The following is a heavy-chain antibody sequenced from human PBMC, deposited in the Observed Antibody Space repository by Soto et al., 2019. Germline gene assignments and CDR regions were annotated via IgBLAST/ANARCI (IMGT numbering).Heavy chain of an antibody. CDR1: GFTFRNHG. CDR3: AKDRNYSAIVEMAPTRMAF. D-gene: IGHD5-18*01. J-gene: IGHJ6*02. CDR2: ISYNGKNE. V-gene: IGHV3-30*18. Sequence: SLRLSCVASGFTFRNHGMHWVRQAPGKGLEWVAVISYNGKNEHYADSLKGRFTISRDNSKNTVFLQMNSLTPEDTAVYYCAKDRNYSAIVEMAPTRMAFWGQGNKVTVPS.